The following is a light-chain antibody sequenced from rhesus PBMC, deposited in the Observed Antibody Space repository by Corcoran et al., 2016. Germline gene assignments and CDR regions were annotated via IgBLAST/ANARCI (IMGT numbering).Light chain of an antibody. V-gene: IGKV1-28*03. J-gene: IGKJ4*01. CDR2: SAS. Sequence: DIQMTQSPSSLSASVGDTVTITCRASQGISSYLNWFQQKPGKAPKLLFYSASSLESGVPSRFSGSGSGKDFTLTISSLQPEDFAVYYCLQHNSYPLTCGGGTKVELK. CDR1: QGISSY. CDR3: LQHNSYPLT.